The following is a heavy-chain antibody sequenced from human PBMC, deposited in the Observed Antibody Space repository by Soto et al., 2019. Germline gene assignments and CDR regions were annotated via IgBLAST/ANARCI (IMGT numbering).Heavy chain of an antibody. J-gene: IGHJ4*02. CDR1: GSTFTGYY. CDR2: INPNSGGT. CDR3: ARWLVAASSGY. V-gene: IGHV1-2*02. D-gene: IGHD6-6*01. Sequence: ASVEVSSKASGSTFTGYYMHWVRQAPGQGLEWMGWINPNSGGTNYAQKFQGRVTMTRATSISTAYTELSRLRSDDTAVYYCARWLVAASSGYWGRGTLVTVSS.